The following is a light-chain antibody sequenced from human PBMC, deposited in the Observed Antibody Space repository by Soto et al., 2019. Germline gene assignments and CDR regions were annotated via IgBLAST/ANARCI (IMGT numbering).Light chain of an antibody. CDR2: DVS. V-gene: IGLV2-11*01. Sequence: QSALTQPRSVSGSPGQSVTISCTGTSSDVGGYNYVSWYQQHPGKAPQLMIYDVSERPAGVPDRFSGSKCGNTASLTTSGHQAEDEADYYCGFDAGNYVVFGGGTKVTVL. CDR3: GFDAGNYVV. CDR1: SSDVGGYNY. J-gene: IGLJ3*02.